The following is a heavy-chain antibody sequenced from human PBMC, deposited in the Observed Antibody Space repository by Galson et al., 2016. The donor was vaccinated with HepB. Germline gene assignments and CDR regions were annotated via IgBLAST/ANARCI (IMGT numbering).Heavy chain of an antibody. J-gene: IGHJ2*01. Sequence: SVKVSCKASEYTFSTYDINWVRQATGQGLEWMGWVNPRDGNTGYEQKFQGRLTLTTNTSMSTVYMELNSLRSEDTAVYYCTRDRSYPHWYFDLWGRGTLVTVSS. CDR1: EYTFSTYD. CDR3: TRDRSYPHWYFDL. D-gene: IGHD3-10*01. V-gene: IGHV1-8*01. CDR2: VNPRDGNT.